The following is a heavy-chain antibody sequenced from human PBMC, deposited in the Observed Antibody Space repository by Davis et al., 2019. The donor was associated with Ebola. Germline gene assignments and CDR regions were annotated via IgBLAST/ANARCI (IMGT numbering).Heavy chain of an antibody. CDR3: ARADYGSGSSYGMGV. CDR1: GFIFSSYS. Sequence: PGGSLRLSCVASGFIFSSYSMNWVRQAPGKGLEWVSYISSSSSTIYYADSVKGRFTISRDNAKNSLYLQMNSLRDEDTAVYYCARADYGSGSSYGMGVWGKGTTVTVSS. J-gene: IGHJ6*04. V-gene: IGHV3-48*02. CDR2: ISSSSSTI. D-gene: IGHD3-10*01.